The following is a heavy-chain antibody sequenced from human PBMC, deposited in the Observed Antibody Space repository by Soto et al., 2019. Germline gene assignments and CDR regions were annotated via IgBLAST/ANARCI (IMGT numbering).Heavy chain of an antibody. D-gene: IGHD6-13*01. V-gene: IGHV3-30*18. J-gene: IGHJ6*02. CDR2: ISYDGSNK. CDR3: AKEVAAAPPQRYGMDV. Sequence: PGGSLRLSCAASGFTSSSYGMHWVRQAPGKGLEWVAVISYDGSNKYYADSVKGRFTISRDNSKNTLYLQMNSLRAEDTAVYYCAKEVAAAPPQRYGMDVWGQGTTVTVSS. CDR1: GFTSSSYG.